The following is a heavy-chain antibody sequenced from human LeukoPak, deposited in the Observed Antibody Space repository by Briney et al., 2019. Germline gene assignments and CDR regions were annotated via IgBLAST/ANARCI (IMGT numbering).Heavy chain of an antibody. Sequence: SETLSLTCTVSGGSISSSSYYWGWIRQPPGKGLEWIGSIYYSGSTYYNPSLKSRVTISVDTSKNQFSLKLSSVTAADTAVYYCARSAMVRGVILTMWFDPWGQGTLVTVSS. CDR1: GGSISSSSYY. CDR3: ARSAMVRGVILTMWFDP. J-gene: IGHJ5*02. V-gene: IGHV4-39*01. CDR2: IYYSGST. D-gene: IGHD3-10*01.